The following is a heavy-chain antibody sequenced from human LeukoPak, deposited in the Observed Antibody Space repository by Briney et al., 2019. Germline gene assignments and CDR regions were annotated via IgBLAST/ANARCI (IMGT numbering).Heavy chain of an antibody. Sequence: GSLRLSCAASGFTFSTYGIHWVRQAPGKGLEWVAFIRYDGSNKYYADSVKGRFTISRDNSKNTLYLQMNSLRAEDTAVYYCAKDAYYLFDYWGQGTLVTVSS. D-gene: IGHD3-10*01. V-gene: IGHV3-30*02. CDR3: AKDAYYLFDY. J-gene: IGHJ4*02. CDR1: GFTFSTYG. CDR2: IRYDGSNK.